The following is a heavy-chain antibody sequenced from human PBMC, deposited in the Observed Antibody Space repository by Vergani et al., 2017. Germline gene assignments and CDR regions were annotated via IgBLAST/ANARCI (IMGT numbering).Heavy chain of an antibody. CDR2: IYYSGST. CDR1: DYSISSGYY. V-gene: IGHV4-38-2*01. J-gene: IGHJ4*02. D-gene: IGHD1-26*01. Sequence: QVQLQESGPGLVKPSETLSLTCAVSDYSISSGYYWGWIRQPPGKGLEWIGSIYYSGSTYYNPSLKSRVTISLDTSKNQFSLKLSSVTAADTAVYYCARQGELRYFDYWGQGTLVTVSS. CDR3: ARQGELRYFDY.